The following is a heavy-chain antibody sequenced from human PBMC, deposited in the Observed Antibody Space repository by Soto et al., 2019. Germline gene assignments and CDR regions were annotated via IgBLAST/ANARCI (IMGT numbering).Heavy chain of an antibody. Sequence: QLQLQESGPGLVKPSETLSLTCTVSGGSISSRSYYWGWIRQPPGKGLEWIGSIYYSGSTYYNPSLKSRVTISVDTSKNQFSLKLSSVTAADTAVYYCATKNRGWYFDLWGRGTLVTVSS. D-gene: IGHD3-10*01. V-gene: IGHV4-39*01. CDR2: IYYSGST. CDR1: GGSISSRSYY. CDR3: ATKNRGWYFDL. J-gene: IGHJ2*01.